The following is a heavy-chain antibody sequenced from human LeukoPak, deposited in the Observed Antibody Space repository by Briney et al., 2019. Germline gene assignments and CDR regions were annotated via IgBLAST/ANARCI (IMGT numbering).Heavy chain of an antibody. Sequence: SETLSLTCAVSGYSISSGYYWGWIRQPPGKGLEWIGSIYHSGSTYYNPSLKGRVTISVDTSKNQFSLKLSSVTAADTAVYYCARRVAVAGTGAFDIWGQGTMVTVSS. CDR2: IYHSGST. J-gene: IGHJ3*02. V-gene: IGHV4-38-2*01. CDR1: GYSISSGYY. D-gene: IGHD6-19*01. CDR3: ARRVAVAGTGAFDI.